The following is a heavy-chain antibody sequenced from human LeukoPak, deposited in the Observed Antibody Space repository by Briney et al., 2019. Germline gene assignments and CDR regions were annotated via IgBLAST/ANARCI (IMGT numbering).Heavy chain of an antibody. CDR3: ARVLNFAGDCDY. V-gene: IGHV1-18*01. D-gene: IGHD4-17*01. CDR2: ISAYNGNT. Sequence: ASVKVSCKASGYTFTSYGISWVRQAPGRGLEWMGWISAYNGNTNYAQKLQGRVTMTTDTSTSTAYMELRSLRSDDTAVYYCARVLNFAGDCDYWGQGTLVTVSS. CDR1: GYTFTSYG. J-gene: IGHJ4*02.